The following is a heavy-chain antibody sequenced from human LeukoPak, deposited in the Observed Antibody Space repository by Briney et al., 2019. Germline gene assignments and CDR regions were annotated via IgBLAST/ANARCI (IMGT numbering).Heavy chain of an antibody. Sequence: ASVKVSCKASGYTFTSYDINWVRQATGQGLEWMGWINPNSGGTNYAQKFQGRVTMTRDTSISTAYMELSRLRSDDTAVYYCASVLSESYWGQGTLVTVSS. CDR3: ASVLSESY. J-gene: IGHJ4*02. CDR2: INPNSGGT. V-gene: IGHV1-2*02. CDR1: GYTFTSYD.